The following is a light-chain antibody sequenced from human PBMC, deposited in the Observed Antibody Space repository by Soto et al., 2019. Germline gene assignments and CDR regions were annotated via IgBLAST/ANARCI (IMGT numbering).Light chain of an antibody. CDR2: GAF. CDR1: QRINNN. J-gene: IGKJ1*01. Sequence: EIVMTQSPATLSVSPGERATLSCRASQRINNNLAWYQQKPGQAPRLIIYGAFDRATNISARFSGSGSGTEFTLTLSSLQSEDFASYYCQQYNTWPRTFGQGTRVDI. V-gene: IGKV3-15*01. CDR3: QQYNTWPRT.